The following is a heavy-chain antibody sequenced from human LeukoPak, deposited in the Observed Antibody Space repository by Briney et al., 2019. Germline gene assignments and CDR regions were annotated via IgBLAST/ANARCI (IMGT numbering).Heavy chain of an antibody. CDR1: GFTFRTYG. CDR2: IGSGGTT. D-gene: IGHD5-18*01. Sequence: GGSLRLSCAASGFTFRTYGMSWVRQAPGKGLEWVSAIGSGGTTYYTDSVKGRFTISRDNSKTTLYLQMSSLRAEDTAVYYCAXRDXXMAKGAFDIWGQGTTVTVSS. CDR3: AXRDXXMAKGAFDI. V-gene: IGHV3-23*01. J-gene: IGHJ3*02.